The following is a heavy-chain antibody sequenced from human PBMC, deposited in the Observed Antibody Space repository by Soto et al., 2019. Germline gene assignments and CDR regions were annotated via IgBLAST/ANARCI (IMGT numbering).Heavy chain of an antibody. V-gene: IGHV1-2*04. D-gene: IGHD6-13*01. J-gene: IGHJ4*02. Sequence: GASVKVSCKASGYTFTGYYMHWVRQAPGQGLEWMGWINPNSGGTDYAQKFQGWVTMTRDTSISTAYMELSRLRSDDTAVYYCAREFTLQQQLEFDYWGQGTLVTVSS. CDR3: AREFTLQQQLEFDY. CDR1: GYTFTGYY. CDR2: INPNSGGT.